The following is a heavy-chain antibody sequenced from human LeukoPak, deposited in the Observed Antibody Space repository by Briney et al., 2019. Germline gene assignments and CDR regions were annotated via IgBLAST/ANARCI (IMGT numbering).Heavy chain of an antibody. Sequence: GGSLRLSCAGSGFTFSSYAMSWVRQAPGKGLEWVSVISSTGGSTFYADSVKGRFTISRDNSKSTMFLQTNSLRAEDTAVYYCAKLIDYWGQGTLVTVSS. CDR1: GFTFSSYA. CDR3: AKLIDY. V-gene: IGHV3-23*01. D-gene: IGHD4/OR15-4a*01. J-gene: IGHJ4*02. CDR2: ISSTGGST.